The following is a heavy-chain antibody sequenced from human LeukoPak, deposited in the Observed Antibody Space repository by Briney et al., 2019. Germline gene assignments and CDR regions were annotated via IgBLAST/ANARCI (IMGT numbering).Heavy chain of an antibody. V-gene: IGHV1-18*01. CDR1: GYTFANYG. D-gene: IGHD3-10*01. CDR2: ISAYNGNT. CDR3: ARADKRITLVRGLDY. J-gene: IGHJ4*02. Sequence: GESLKISCKPSGYTFANYGINWVRQAPGQGLEWMGWISAYNGNTNYAQKFLGRVTMTTDTATNTAYMDLRSLGFDDTALYYCARADKRITLVRGLDYWGQGTLVTVSS.